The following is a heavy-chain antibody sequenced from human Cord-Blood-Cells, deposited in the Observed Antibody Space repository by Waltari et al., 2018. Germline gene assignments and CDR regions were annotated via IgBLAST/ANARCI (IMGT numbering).Heavy chain of an antibody. Sequence: QVQLQQSGPGLVKRSQTLSPTCAISGDSVPSNRAAWNWIRQSPSRGLEWLGRTNYRTKWYNDYEVSVKSRITINPDTSKNQFSLQLNSVTPEDTAVDYCARVGQLGTYYFDYWGQGTLVTVSS. V-gene: IGHV6-1*01. CDR2: TNYRTKWYN. CDR1: GDSVPSNRAA. CDR3: ARVGQLGTYYFDY. D-gene: IGHD7-27*01. J-gene: IGHJ4*02.